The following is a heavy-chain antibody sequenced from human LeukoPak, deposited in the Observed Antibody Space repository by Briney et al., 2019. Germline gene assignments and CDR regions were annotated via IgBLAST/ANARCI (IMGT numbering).Heavy chain of an antibody. CDR3: ARDQGAAAGSFDY. Sequence: PGGSLRLSCAASGFTFSSYSMNWVRQAPGKGLEWVSSISSSSSYIYYADSVKGRFTISRDNAKNSLYLQMNSLRAEDTAVYYCARDQGAAAGSFDYWGQGTLVTVSS. V-gene: IGHV3-21*01. D-gene: IGHD6-13*01. J-gene: IGHJ4*02. CDR1: GFTFSSYS. CDR2: ISSSSSYI.